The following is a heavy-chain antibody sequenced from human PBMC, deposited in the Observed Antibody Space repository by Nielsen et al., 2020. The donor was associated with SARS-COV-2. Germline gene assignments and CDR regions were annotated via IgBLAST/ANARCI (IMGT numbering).Heavy chain of an antibody. J-gene: IGHJ6*02. CDR3: AREALAEITIFGVVSRYGMDV. CDR1: GGSISSGGYY. Sequence: SETLSLTCTVSGGSISSGGYYWSWIRQHPGKGLEWIGYIYYSGSTYYNPSLKSRVTISVDTSKNQFSLKLSSVTAADTAVYYCAREALAEITIFGVVSRYGMDVWGQGTTVTVSS. V-gene: IGHV4-31*03. D-gene: IGHD3-3*01. CDR2: IYYSGST.